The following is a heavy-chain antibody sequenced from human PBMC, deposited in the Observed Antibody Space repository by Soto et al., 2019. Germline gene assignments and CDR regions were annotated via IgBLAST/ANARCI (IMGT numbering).Heavy chain of an antibody. CDR2: VHPSGST. D-gene: IGHD5-18*01. V-gene: IGHV4-34*01. CDR1: IASLGDHY. CDR3: ARGKPSGYRFGPRNFFYYGLDV. J-gene: IGHJ6*02. Sequence: KPSETLCVTCAVFIASLGDHYWSWIGQSPDKGMDWIGEVHPSGSTDYNPSLKSRLTLSLDTSKNQFSLKVASVTAADTAVYFCARGKPSGYRFGPRNFFYYGLDVWGPGTTVTVSS.